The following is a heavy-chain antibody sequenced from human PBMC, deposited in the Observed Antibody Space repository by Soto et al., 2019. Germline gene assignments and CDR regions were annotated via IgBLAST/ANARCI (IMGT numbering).Heavy chain of an antibody. Sequence: LSLTCTVSGGSISSYYWSWIRQPPGKGLEWIGYIYYTGSTIYNPSLKSRVTISVDTSKNQFSLKLTSVTAADTAVYYCARDRRDGYNGYYFDYWGQGTLVTVSS. CDR2: IYYTGST. CDR1: GGSISSYY. D-gene: IGHD5-12*01. J-gene: IGHJ4*02. CDR3: ARDRRDGYNGYYFDY. V-gene: IGHV4-59*01.